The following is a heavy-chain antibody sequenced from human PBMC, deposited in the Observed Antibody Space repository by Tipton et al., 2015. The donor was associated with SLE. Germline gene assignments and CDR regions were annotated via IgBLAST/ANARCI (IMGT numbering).Heavy chain of an antibody. V-gene: IGHV4-59*08. CDR3: ARHCSGAGCTHRSVFYGMDV. CDR1: GGSLRTQY. Sequence: TLSLTCTVSGGSLRTQYWSWIRQPPGKGLEWIGYIYYSGSTNYNPSLKSRVTISVDTSNNQFSLKLTSVTAADTAVYFCARHCSGAGCTHRSVFYGMDVWGQGTTVTVSS. D-gene: IGHD2-15*01. CDR2: IYYSGST. J-gene: IGHJ6*02.